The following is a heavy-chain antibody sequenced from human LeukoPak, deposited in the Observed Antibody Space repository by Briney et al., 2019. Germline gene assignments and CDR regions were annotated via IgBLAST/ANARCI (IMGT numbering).Heavy chain of an antibody. D-gene: IGHD3-10*01. CDR3: ARDREVYYYGSGSYSDY. Sequence: ASVKVSCKASGYTFTSYDINWVRQATGQGLEWMGWMNPNSGNTGYAQKFQGRVTMTRNTSISTAYMELSSLRSEDTAVYYCARDREVYYYGSGSYSDYWGQGTLVTVSS. V-gene: IGHV1-8*01. J-gene: IGHJ4*02. CDR2: MNPNSGNT. CDR1: GYTFTSYD.